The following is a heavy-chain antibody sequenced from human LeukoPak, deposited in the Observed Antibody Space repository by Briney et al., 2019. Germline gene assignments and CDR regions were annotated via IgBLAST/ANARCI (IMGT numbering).Heavy chain of an antibody. Sequence: GSLRLSCAASGFTFSSYWMHWVRQAPGKGLVWVSRLNSDGSSTGYADSVKGRFTISRDNAKNTLYLQMNSLRAEDTAVYYCAKGGSYPIDYWGQGALVTVPS. J-gene: IGHJ4*02. CDR2: LNSDGSST. V-gene: IGHV3-74*01. CDR3: AKGGSYPIDY. D-gene: IGHD1-26*01. CDR1: GFTFSSYW.